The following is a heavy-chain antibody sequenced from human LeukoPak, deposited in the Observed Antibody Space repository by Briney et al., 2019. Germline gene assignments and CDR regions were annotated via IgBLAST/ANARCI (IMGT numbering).Heavy chain of an antibody. V-gene: IGHV3-7*04. CDR1: RFTVGRYW. J-gene: IGHJ3*01. D-gene: IGHD5-24*01. CDR2: IKGDAGEK. Sequence: GGSLRLSCAASRFTVGRYWMDWVRQAPGKGLEWVANIKGDAGEKYYVDSVKGRFTISRDNAKNSLYLQMNSLRVEDTAIYYCAKDIQLSTWGLGTMVTVSS. CDR3: AKDIQLST.